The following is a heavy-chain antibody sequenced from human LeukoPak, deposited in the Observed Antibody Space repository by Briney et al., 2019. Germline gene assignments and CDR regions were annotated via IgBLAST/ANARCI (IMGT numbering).Heavy chain of an antibody. CDR1: GFTFDDYA. V-gene: IGHV3-9*01. CDR3: AKDRGIAVAGTGIDY. Sequence: GGSLRLSCAASGFTFDDYAMHWVRQAPGKGLEWVSGISWNSGSLGYADSVKGRFTISRDNAKNSLYLQMNSLRAEDTALYYCAKDRGIAVAGTGIDYWGQGTLVTVSS. D-gene: IGHD6-19*01. CDR2: ISWNSGSL. J-gene: IGHJ4*02.